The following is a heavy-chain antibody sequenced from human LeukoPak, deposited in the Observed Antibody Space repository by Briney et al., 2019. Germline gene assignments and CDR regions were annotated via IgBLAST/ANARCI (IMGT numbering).Heavy chain of an antibody. D-gene: IGHD2-15*01. J-gene: IGHJ5*02. V-gene: IGHV1-8*01. CDR2: MNPNSGNT. CDR3: ARGRGCGLLSQYRFDP. CDR1: GYTFTSYD. Sequence: ASVKVSCKASGYTFTSYDINWVRQATGQGLEWMGLMNPNSGNTGYAQKFQGRVTMTRNTSISTAYMELSSLRSEDTAVYYCARGRGCGLLSQYRFDPWGQGTLVTVSS.